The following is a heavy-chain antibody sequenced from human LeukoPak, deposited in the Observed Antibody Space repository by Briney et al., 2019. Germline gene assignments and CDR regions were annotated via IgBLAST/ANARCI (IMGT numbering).Heavy chain of an antibody. CDR2: IYYSGST. J-gene: IGHJ6*03. CDR1: GGSISSYY. V-gene: IGHV4-59*01. D-gene: IGHD2-15*01. Sequence: SETLSLTCNVAGGSISSYYWSWIRQPPGKGLEWIGYIYYSGSTNYNPSLKSRVTISVDTSKNQFSLKLSSVTAADTAVYYCARSVEGYCSGDNCFSYSYYMDVWGKGTTVTVSS. CDR3: ARSVEGYCSGDNCFSYSYYMDV.